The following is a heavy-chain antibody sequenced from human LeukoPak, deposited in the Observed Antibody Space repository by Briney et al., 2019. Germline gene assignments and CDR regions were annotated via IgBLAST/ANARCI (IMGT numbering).Heavy chain of an antibody. CDR1: GFTFSSYG. D-gene: IGHD6-19*01. Sequence: PGGSLRLSCAASGFTFSSYGMHWVRQAPGKGLEWVAFIRYDGSNKYYADSVKGRFTISRDNSKNTLYLQMNSLRAEDTAVYYCASEDPKPIQWLAEDWFDPWGQGTLVTVSS. CDR2: IRYDGSNK. V-gene: IGHV3-30*02. CDR3: ASEDPKPIQWLAEDWFDP. J-gene: IGHJ5*02.